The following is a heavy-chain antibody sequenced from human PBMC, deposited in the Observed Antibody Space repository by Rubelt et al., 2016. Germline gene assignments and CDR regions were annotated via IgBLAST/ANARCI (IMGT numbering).Heavy chain of an antibody. CDR2: MNPNSGNT. J-gene: IGHJ6*03. D-gene: IGHD1-14*01. CDR1: GYTFTSHD. CDR3: ARARTTKDYYYYMDV. Sequence: KASGYTFTSHDINWVRQATGQGLEWMGWMNPNSGNTGYAQKFQGRVTMTRNTSISTAYMELSSLRSEDTAVYYCARARTTKDYYYYMDVWGKGTTVTVSS. V-gene: IGHV1-8*01.